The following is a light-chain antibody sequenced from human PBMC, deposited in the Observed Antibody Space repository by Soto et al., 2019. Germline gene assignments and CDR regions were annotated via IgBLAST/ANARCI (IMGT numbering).Light chain of an antibody. J-gene: IGKJ1*01. Sequence: EIVLNQSPGTLSLSPGERATLSCRASQSVSSSYLAWYQQKPGQAPRLLIYGASTRATGIPARFSGSGSGTEFTLTISSLQSEDFPVYYCHQYGITPPKTFGQGTKVDIK. V-gene: IGKV3-20*01. CDR3: HQYGITPPKT. CDR2: GAS. CDR1: QSVSSSY.